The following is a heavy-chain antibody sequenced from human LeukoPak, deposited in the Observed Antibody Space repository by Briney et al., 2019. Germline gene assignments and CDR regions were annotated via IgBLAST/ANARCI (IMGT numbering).Heavy chain of an antibody. V-gene: IGHV3-21*01. CDR1: GFTFSSYS. J-gene: IGHJ4*02. CDR2: ISSSSGFI. CDR3: ARETLYSGYAAYFDY. D-gene: IGHD5-12*01. Sequence: GGSLRLSCAASGFTFSSYSMSWVRQAPGKGLEWVSSISSSSGFIYYADSLKGRFTISRDNAKNSLHLQMNSLRAEDTAVYYCARETLYSGYAAYFDYWGQGILVTVSP.